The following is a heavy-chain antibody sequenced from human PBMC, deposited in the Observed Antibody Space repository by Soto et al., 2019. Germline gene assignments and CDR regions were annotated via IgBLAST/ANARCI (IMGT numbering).Heavy chain of an antibody. V-gene: IGHV4-4*02. CDR2: IYFSGRT. J-gene: IGHJ6*02. Sequence: SETLSLTCAVSGGSISSSNWWSWVRQPPGKGLEWIGEIYFSGRTNYNPSLKSRVTISIDTSKNQFSLKLTSATAADTAVYYCSRDVDFGEEDVWGQGTTVTVSS. D-gene: IGHD4-17*01. CDR1: GGSISSSNW. CDR3: SRDVDFGEEDV.